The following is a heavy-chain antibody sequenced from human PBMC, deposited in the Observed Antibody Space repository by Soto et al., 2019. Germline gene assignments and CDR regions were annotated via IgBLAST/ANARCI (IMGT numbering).Heavy chain of an antibody. CDR2: IIPIFDTA. CDR1: GGTLSNYA. D-gene: IGHD5-18*01. V-gene: IGHV1-69*15. J-gene: IGHJ4*02. Sequence: QVQLVQSGAEVKKPGSSVKVSCKTSGGTLSNYAISWLRQAPGQGPEWMGSIIPIFDTANYAQKFQGRVTITADESTSTVYMELSSLRSEDTAVYYCAREGVDSDVVTFLDYWGQGTLVTVSS. CDR3: AREGVDSDVVTFLDY.